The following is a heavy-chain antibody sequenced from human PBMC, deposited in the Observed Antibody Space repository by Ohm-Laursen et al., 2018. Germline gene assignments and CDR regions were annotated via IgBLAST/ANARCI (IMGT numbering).Heavy chain of an antibody. Sequence: SLRLSCTASGFTFSTYTMNWVRQAPGKGLEWVSTIASDGRTRYNADSVKGRFTISRDNSKNTLYLQMNSLRAEDTAVYYCAKGGLNYDILTAYPHFDYWGQGTLVTVSS. V-gene: IGHV3-23*01. CDR1: GFTFSTYT. J-gene: IGHJ4*02. CDR3: AKGGLNYDILTAYPHFDY. D-gene: IGHD3-9*01. CDR2: IASDGRTR.